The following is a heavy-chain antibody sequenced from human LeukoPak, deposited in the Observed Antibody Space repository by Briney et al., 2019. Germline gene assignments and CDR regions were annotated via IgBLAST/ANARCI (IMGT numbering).Heavy chain of an antibody. Sequence: PGGSLRLSCAASGFTFSSYGMHWVRQAPGKGLEWVAFIRYDGSNKYYADSVKGRFTISRDNAKNSLYLQMNSLRAEDTAVYYCARDMRDGSGSYYQYYYYYYMDVWGKGTTVTISS. D-gene: IGHD3-10*01. J-gene: IGHJ6*03. CDR3: ARDMRDGSGSYYQYYYYYYMDV. CDR2: IRYDGSNK. CDR1: GFTFSSYG. V-gene: IGHV3-30*02.